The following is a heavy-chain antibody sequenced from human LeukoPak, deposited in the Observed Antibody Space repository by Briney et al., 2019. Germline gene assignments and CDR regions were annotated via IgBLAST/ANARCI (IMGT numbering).Heavy chain of an antibody. V-gene: IGHV4-59*01. J-gene: IGHJ4*02. CDR3: ARDRSDGSGYYGYYFDY. CDR2: IYYSGST. D-gene: IGHD3-22*01. CDR1: GGSIGSYY. Sequence: SETLSLTCIVSGGSIGSYYWSWIRQPPGKGLEWIGHIYYSGSTDYNPSLRSRVTISVDTSKNQFSLRLSSVTAADTAVYYCARDRSDGSGYYGYYFDYWGQGTLVSASS.